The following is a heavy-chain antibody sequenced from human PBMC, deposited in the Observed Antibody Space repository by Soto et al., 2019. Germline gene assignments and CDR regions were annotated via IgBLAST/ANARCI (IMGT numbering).Heavy chain of an antibody. CDR2: MYNTGST. J-gene: IGHJ6*02. D-gene: IGHD2-21*02. CDR3: ARDLWGYCGTDCYPLDV. V-gene: IGHV4-59*01. Sequence: SDTLSLTFTVSGGSISVYYWSWIRQPPGKGLEWIGYMYNTGSTVYNPSFKSRVTISVDTSKNQFSLKLNSVTAADTAVYYCARDLWGYCGTDCYPLDVWGQGTTVT. CDR1: GGSISVYY.